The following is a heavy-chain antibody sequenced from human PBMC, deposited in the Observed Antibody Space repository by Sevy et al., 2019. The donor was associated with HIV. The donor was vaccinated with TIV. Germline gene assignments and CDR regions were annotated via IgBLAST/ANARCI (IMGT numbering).Heavy chain of an antibody. CDR1: GYTFTSFD. Sequence: ASVKVSCKASGYTFTSFDINWVRQATGQGLEWMGWMNPNSGNTGYAQKFQGRVTMTRNTSISTAYMELSSLRSEDTAVYYCARDRIAAAGTGGGGSYLGYYYYGMDVWGQGTTVTVPS. J-gene: IGHJ6*02. V-gene: IGHV1-8*01. D-gene: IGHD6-13*01. CDR3: ARDRIAAAGTGGGGSYLGYYYYGMDV. CDR2: MNPNSGNT.